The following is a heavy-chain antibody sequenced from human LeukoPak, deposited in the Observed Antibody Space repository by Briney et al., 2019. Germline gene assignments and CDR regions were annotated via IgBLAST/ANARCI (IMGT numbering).Heavy chain of an antibody. Sequence: LTGGFLRLSCAASGFTVSSNYISWVRQAPVQVLEWVSVIHAGGSIYYADSVKGRFTISRDNSKNTVYLQMNSLRAEDTAVYYCARGIYYDNRGYIHWGQGTLVTVSS. D-gene: IGHD3-22*01. J-gene: IGHJ4*02. V-gene: IGHV3-53*01. CDR2: IHAGGSI. CDR1: GFTVSSNY. CDR3: ARGIYYDNRGYIH.